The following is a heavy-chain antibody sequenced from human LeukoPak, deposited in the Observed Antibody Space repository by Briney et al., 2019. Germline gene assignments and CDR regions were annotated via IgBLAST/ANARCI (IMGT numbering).Heavy chain of an antibody. CDR2: IRSKANSYAT. D-gene: IGHD3-10*01. CDR3: TSQPMVRGGSPVGY. J-gene: IGHJ4*02. CDR1: GFTFSGSA. V-gene: IGHV3-73*01. Sequence: GGSLRLSCAASGFTFSGSAMHWVRQASGKGLEWVGRIRSKANSYATAYAASVKGRFTISRDDSKNTAYLQMNSLETEDTAVYYCTSQPMVRGGSPVGYWGQGTLVTVSS.